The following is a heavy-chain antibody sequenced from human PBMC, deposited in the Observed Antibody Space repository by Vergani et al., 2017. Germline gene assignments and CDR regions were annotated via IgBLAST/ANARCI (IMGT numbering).Heavy chain of an antibody. CDR2: IYYSGST. Sequence: QLQLQESDPGLVKPSETLSLTCTVSGGSIRSTFYYWGWIRQPPGKGLEWIGTIYYSGSTYYNPSLKSRVTISVDTSKNQFSLELNSGTAADTAVYYCARHKEQLVPGNYYYYYYMDVWGKGTTVTVSS. CDR1: GGSIRSTFYY. D-gene: IGHD6-13*01. CDR3: ARHKEQLVPGNYYYYYYMDV. J-gene: IGHJ6*03. V-gene: IGHV4-39*01.